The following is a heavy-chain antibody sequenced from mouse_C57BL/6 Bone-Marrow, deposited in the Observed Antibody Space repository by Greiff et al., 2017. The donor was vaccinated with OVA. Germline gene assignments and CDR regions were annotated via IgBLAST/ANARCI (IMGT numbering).Heavy chain of an antibody. CDR2: IDPANDNT. D-gene: IGHD2-10*02. J-gene: IGHJ4*01. CDR1: GFDIKNTY. Sequence: EVQLQQSVAELVRPGASVKLSCTASGFDIKNTYMHWVKQRPEQGLEWIGRIDPANDNTKYAPKFQGKATMTADTSSNTAYLQLSSLSAEDTAVYCCARGNLVSIGYTMDYWGQGTSVTVSS. CDR3: ARGNLVSIGYTMDY. V-gene: IGHV14-3*01.